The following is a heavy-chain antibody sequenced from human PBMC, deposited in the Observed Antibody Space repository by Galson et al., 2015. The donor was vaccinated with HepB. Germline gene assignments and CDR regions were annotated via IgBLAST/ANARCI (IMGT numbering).Heavy chain of an antibody. CDR1: GYTFTSYY. D-gene: IGHD3-22*01. V-gene: IGHV1-46*01. CDR2: INPSGGST. J-gene: IGHJ4*02. CDR3: ARDRQDSSGYYPFDY. Sequence: SVKVSCKASGYTFTSYYMHWVRQAPGQGLEWMGIINPSGGSTSYAQKFQGRVTMTRDTSTSTVYMELSSLRSDDTAVYYCARDRQDSSGYYPFDYWGQGTLVTVSS.